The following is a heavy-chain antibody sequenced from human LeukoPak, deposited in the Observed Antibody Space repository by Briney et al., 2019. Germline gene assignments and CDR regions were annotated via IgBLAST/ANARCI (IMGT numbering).Heavy chain of an antibody. D-gene: IGHD5-24*01. CDR1: GFNFRDAA. J-gene: IGHJ3*01. Sequence: PGGSLRLSFAASGFNFRDAAMTWVRQAPGKVLEWVSLISFSGDNSYYADSVKGRFTISRDNSKNTLSLQMNSLRVEDTAIYYCAKDIQLSTWGLGTMVTVSS. V-gene: IGHV3-23*01. CDR3: AKDIQLST. CDR2: ISFSGDNS.